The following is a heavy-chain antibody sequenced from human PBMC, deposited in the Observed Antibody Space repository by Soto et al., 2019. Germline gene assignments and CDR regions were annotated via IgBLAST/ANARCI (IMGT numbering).Heavy chain of an antibody. CDR3: ARHGRVVAATSYYFDY. V-gene: IGHV4-39*01. D-gene: IGHD2-15*01. Sequence: SETLSLTCTVSGGSISSSSYYWGWIRQPPGKGLEWIGSIYYSGSTYYNPSLKSRVTISVDTSKNQFSLKLSSVTAADTAVYYCARHGRVVAATSYYFDYWGQGTLVTVSS. CDR1: GGSISSSSYY. CDR2: IYYSGST. J-gene: IGHJ4*02.